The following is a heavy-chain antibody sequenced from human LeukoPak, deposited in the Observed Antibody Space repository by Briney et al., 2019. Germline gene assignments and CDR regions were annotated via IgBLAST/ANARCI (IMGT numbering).Heavy chain of an antibody. Sequence: QAGGSLRLSCEASGFSVSNNYMSWVRQAPGKGPEWVSVIYNDGSTYYADSVEGRFTISRDNSKNTLYLHMNSLRAEDTAVYYCARDRPFGGILDFDYWGQGTLVTVSS. D-gene: IGHD3-16*01. J-gene: IGHJ4*02. CDR3: ARDRPFGGILDFDY. CDR1: GFSVSNNY. V-gene: IGHV3-66*01. CDR2: IYNDGST.